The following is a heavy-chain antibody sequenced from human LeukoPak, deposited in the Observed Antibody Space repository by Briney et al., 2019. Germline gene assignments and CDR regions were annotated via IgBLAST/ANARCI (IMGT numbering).Heavy chain of an antibody. D-gene: IGHD1-26*01. Sequence: PSETLSLTCSVSGGSITSYYWNWIRQPPGKGLEWIGHMYHSGTTSYNPSLKSRVTVSVDTSKNQFSLKVSSVTAADTAVYYCARDRGIVGALYYFDYWGQGTLVTVSS. CDR2: MYHSGTT. CDR1: GGSITSYY. CDR3: ARDRGIVGALYYFDY. J-gene: IGHJ4*02. V-gene: IGHV4-59*01.